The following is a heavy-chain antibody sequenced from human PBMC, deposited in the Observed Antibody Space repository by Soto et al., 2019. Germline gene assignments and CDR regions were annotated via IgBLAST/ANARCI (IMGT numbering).Heavy chain of an antibody. V-gene: IGHV4-34*01. CDR2: INHSGST. CDR1: GGSFSGYY. Sequence: PSETLSLTCAVYGGSFSGYYWSWIRQPPGKGLEWIGEINHSGSTYYNPSLKSRVTISVDTSKNQFSLKLSSVTAADTAVYYCASLLTDNWFDPWGQGTLVTVSS. D-gene: IGHD1-26*01. J-gene: IGHJ5*02. CDR3: ASLLTDNWFDP.